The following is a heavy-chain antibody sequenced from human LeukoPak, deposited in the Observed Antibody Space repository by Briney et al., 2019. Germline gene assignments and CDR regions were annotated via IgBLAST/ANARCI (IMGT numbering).Heavy chain of an antibody. V-gene: IGHV1-2*02. CDR3: ARALEWSSSQYYFDY. Sequence: ASVKVSCKASGYTFTGYYMHWVRQAPGQGLEWMGWINPNSGGTNYAQKFQGRVTMTRDTSISTAYMELSRLRSDDTAVYYCARALEWSSSQYYFDYWGQGTLVTVSS. CDR1: GYTFTGYY. CDR2: INPNSGGT. D-gene: IGHD6-13*01. J-gene: IGHJ4*02.